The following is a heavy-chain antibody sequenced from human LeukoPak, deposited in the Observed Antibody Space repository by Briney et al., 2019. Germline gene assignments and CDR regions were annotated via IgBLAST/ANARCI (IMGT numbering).Heavy chain of an antibody. J-gene: IGHJ4*02. CDR2: INGNDYRT. CDR3: AKGSAVADIYFDY. CDR1: GFTFSDYY. D-gene: IGHD6-19*01. V-gene: IGHV3-23*01. Sequence: TGGSLRLSCAASGFTFSDYYMSWIRQAPGKGLEWVSSINGNDYRTFYADSVKGRFTISRDNSKNTLYLQINSLRAEDTAVYFCAKGSAVADIYFDYWGQGTLVTVSS.